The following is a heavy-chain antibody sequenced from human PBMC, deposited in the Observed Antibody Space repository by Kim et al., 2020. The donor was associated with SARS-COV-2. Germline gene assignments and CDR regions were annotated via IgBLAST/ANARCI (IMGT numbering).Heavy chain of an antibody. CDR1: GFTFSSYS. CDR3: ARARYGSNSFDY. Sequence: GGPLRLSCAASGFTFSSYSMDWVRQAPGKGLEWVSSIISTSTYIYYADSVKGRFTISRDNAKNSLYLQMNSLRAEDTAVYYCARARYGSNSFDYWGQGTL. CDR2: IISTSTYI. V-gene: IGHV3-21*01. J-gene: IGHJ4*02. D-gene: IGHD4-17*01.